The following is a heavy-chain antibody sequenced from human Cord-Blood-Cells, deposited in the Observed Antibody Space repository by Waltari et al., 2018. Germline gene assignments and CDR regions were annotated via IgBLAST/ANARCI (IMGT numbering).Heavy chain of an antibody. V-gene: IGHV1-69-2*01. CDR1: GYTFTAYY. J-gene: IGHJ6*02. Sequence: EVQLVQSGAEVKKPGATVKMSCKVSGYTFTAYYLYWVQPAPGKGLEWMGLVDPEDGETIYAEKFQGRVTITADTSTDTAYMELSSLRSEDTAVYYCATERPMVATISSGMDVWGQGTTVTVSS. D-gene: IGHD5-12*01. CDR3: ATERPMVATISSGMDV. CDR2: VDPEDGET.